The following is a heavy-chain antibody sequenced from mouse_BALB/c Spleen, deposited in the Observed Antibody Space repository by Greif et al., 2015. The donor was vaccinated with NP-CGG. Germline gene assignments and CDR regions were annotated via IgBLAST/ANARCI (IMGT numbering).Heavy chain of an antibody. CDR3: ARDGNFDY. Sequence: DVHLVESGGGLVQPGGSLRLSCATSGFTFTDYYMSWVRQPPGKALEWLGFIRNKANGYTTEYSASVKGRFTISRDNSQSFLYLQMNTLRAEDIATYYCARDGNFDYWGQGTTLTVSS. J-gene: IGHJ2*01. V-gene: IGHV7-3*02. CDR2: IRNKANGYTT. CDR1: GFTFTDYY.